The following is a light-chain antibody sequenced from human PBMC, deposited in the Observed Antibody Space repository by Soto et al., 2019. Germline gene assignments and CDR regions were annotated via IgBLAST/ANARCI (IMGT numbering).Light chain of an antibody. CDR3: QQYENWPLT. V-gene: IGKV3-15*01. J-gene: IGKJ4*01. CDR2: DAS. Sequence: EIVMTQSPATLSVSPGERATLSCRASQSVSSNLAWYHQKPGQAPRLLIYDASTRATGIPARFIGSGSGTEFTLTIGSLQSEDFAVYYCQQYENWPLTFGGGTKVEIK. CDR1: QSVSSN.